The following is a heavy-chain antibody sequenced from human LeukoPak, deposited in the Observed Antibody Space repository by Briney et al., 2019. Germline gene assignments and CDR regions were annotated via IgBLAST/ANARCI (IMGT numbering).Heavy chain of an antibody. J-gene: IGHJ6*03. CDR1: GGSISSYY. CDR2: IYTSGST. V-gene: IGHV4-4*07. CDR3: ARGKLVPGEYYYYYYMDV. Sequence: PSETLSLTCTVSGGSISSYYWSWIRQPAGKGLEWIGRIYTSGSTNYNPSLESRVTMSVDTSKNHFSLKVTSVTAADTAVHYCARGKLVPGEYYYYYYMDVWGKGTTVTVSS. D-gene: IGHD6-6*01.